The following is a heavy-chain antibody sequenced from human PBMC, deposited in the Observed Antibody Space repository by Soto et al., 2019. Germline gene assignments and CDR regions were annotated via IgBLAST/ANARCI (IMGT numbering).Heavy chain of an antibody. CDR3: ARADNTYYPYYCVS. CDR1: VFTFSSYG. CDR2: ISSTSSYI. Sequence: LRLSCAASVFTFSSYGMNWVLQAPGKGLEWVSPISSTSSYIYYAASVKGRFSISRDNAKSALYLQMNSLRAEDTAVYFCARADNTYYPYYCVSWGQGTLVTASS. J-gene: IGHJ4*02. D-gene: IGHD3-22*01. V-gene: IGHV3-21*06.